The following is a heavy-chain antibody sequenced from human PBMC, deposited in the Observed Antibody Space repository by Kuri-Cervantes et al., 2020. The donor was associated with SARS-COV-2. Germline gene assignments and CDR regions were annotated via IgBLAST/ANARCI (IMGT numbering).Heavy chain of an antibody. CDR3: ARDPPHGTDYGGSMDV. J-gene: IGHJ6*02. CDR1: GFTFSSYA. V-gene: IGHV3-23*03. D-gene: IGHD4-23*01. Sequence: LSLTCAASGFTFSSYAMSWVRQAPGKGLEWVSVIYSGGSSTYYADSVKGRFTISRDNSKNTLYLQMNSLRAEDTAVYYCARDPPHGTDYGGSMDVWGQGTTVTVSS. CDR2: IYSGGSST.